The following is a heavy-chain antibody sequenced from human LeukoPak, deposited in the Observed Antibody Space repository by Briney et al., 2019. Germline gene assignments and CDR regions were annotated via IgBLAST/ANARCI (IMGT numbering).Heavy chain of an antibody. D-gene: IGHD1-26*01. J-gene: IGHJ6*03. CDR1: GFSFSTYA. V-gene: IGHV3-23*01. CDR3: AKDSGGTYFYYYYYMDV. CDR2: ISAGGATI. Sequence: GGPLRLSCAASGFSFSTYAMSWVRQAPGKGLEWVSAISAGGATIYYADSVKGRFTVSRDNSKNTLYLHMNSLRAEDTAIYYCAKDSGGTYFYYYYYMDVWAKGTTVTVSS.